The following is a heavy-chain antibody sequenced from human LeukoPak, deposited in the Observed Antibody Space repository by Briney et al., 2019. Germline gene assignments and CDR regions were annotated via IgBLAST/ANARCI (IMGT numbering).Heavy chain of an antibody. CDR2: IRYDGSNK. J-gene: IGHJ6*02. V-gene: IGHV3-30*02. CDR3: ARLRYYGMDV. Sequence: GGSLRLSCAASGFTFSSYGMHWVRQAPGKGLEWVAFIRYDGSNKYYADSVKGRFTISRDNAKNSLYLQMNSLRAEDTAVYYCARLRYYGMDVWGQGTTVTVSS. CDR1: GFTFSSYG. D-gene: IGHD2-15*01.